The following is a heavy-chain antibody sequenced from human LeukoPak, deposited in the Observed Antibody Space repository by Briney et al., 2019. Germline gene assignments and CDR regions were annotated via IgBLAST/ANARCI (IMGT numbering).Heavy chain of an antibody. Sequence: ASVKVSCKASGYTFTGYYMHWVRQAPGQGLEWMGWINPNSGSTNYAQKFQGRVTMTRDTSISTAYMELSRLRSDDTAVYYCARSLRGVIVTLPGTLDYWGEGTVVTVSS. CDR2: INPNSGST. CDR1: GYTFTGYY. V-gene: IGHV1-2*02. J-gene: IGHJ4*02. CDR3: ARSLRGVIVTLPGTLDY. D-gene: IGHD3-16*02.